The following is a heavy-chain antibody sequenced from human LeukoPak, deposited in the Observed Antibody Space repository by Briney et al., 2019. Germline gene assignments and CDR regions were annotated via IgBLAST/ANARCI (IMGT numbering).Heavy chain of an antibody. CDR3: ARGTSSGWFDP. V-gene: IGHV4-34*01. CDR1: GGSFSGYY. D-gene: IGHD6-19*01. Sequence: SETLSLTCAVYGGSFSGYYWSWIRQPPGKGLEWIGEINHSGSTNYNPSLKSRVTISVDTFKNQFSLKLSSVTAADTAVYYCARGTSSGWFDPWGQGTLVTVSS. J-gene: IGHJ5*02. CDR2: INHSGST.